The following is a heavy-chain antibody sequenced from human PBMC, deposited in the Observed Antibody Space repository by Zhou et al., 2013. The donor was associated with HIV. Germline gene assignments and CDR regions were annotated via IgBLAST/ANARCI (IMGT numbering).Heavy chain of an antibody. D-gene: IGHD3-22*01. Sequence: QVQLVQSGAEVKKPGASVKVSCKASGYTFTRYGISWVRQAPGQGLEWMGWISDHNGKTNYAEKFQGRVSVTTDTSTRTAYMELRSLRSDDTAVYYCARTYYYDSSAYRFDYWGQGTLVTVSS. CDR2: ISDHNGKT. CDR1: GYTFTRYG. V-gene: IGHV1-18*01. CDR3: ARTYYYDSSAYRFDY. J-gene: IGHJ4*02.